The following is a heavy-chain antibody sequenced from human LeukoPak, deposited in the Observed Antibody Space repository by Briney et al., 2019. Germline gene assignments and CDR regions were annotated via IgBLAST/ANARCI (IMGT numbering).Heavy chain of an antibody. V-gene: IGHV3-23*01. Sequence: PGGSLRLSCAASGFTFSSYAMSWVRQAPGKGLEWVSAISGSGGSTYYADSVKGRFTISRDNSKNTLYLQMNSLRAEDTAVYYCAKGTQDDTWIQLWLPSLGLDYWGQGTLVTVSS. J-gene: IGHJ4*02. CDR3: AKGTQDDTWIQLWLPSLGLDY. CDR1: GFTFSSYA. CDR2: ISGSGGST. D-gene: IGHD5-18*01.